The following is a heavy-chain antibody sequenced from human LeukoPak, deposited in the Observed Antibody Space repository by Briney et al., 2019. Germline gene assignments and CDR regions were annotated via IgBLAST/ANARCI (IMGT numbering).Heavy chain of an antibody. CDR2: MYLSGTS. J-gene: IGHJ4*02. CDR1: GDSINSLDL. D-gene: IGHD3-22*01. Sequence: SETLSLTCTVSGDSINSLDLWSWVRQPPGKGLEWIGEMYLSGTSHSNPSVKSRVTISIDKSKNQFFLNLSSVTAADTAVYYCAGLVGRYSSGLYYYYFDYWGQGTLVTVSS. V-gene: IGHV4-4*02. CDR3: AGLVGRYSSGLYYYYFDY.